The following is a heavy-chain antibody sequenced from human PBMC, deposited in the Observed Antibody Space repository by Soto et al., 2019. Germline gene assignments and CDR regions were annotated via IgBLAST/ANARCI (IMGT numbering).Heavy chain of an antibody. J-gene: IGHJ4*02. CDR3: ARDYHYYGSGSLVPLDY. CDR1: GFTFSSYG. V-gene: IGHV3-33*01. D-gene: IGHD3-10*01. CDR2: IWYDGSNK. Sequence: GGSLRLSCAASGFTFSSYGMHWVRQAPGKGLEWVAVIWYDGSNKYYADSVKGRFTISRDNSKNTLYLQMNSLRAEDTAVYYCARDYHYYGSGSLVPLDYWGQGTLVTVSS.